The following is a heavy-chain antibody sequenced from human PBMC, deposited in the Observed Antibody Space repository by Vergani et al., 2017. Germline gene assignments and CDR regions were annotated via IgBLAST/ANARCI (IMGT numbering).Heavy chain of an antibody. CDR1: GYTFTGYY. Sequence: QVQLVQSGAEVKKPGASVKVSCKASGYTFTGYYMHWVRQAPGQGLEWMGWINPNSGGTNYAQKFQGRVTMTRDTSISTAFMELGRLRSDDTAVYYCARDAGHYDSSGSLKFWGQGTLVTVSS. V-gene: IGHV1-2*02. J-gene: IGHJ4*02. CDR3: ARDAGHYDSSGSLKF. CDR2: INPNSGGT. D-gene: IGHD3-22*01.